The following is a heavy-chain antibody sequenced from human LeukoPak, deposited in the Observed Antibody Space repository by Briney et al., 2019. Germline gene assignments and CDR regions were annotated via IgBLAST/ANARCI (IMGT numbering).Heavy chain of an antibody. CDR2: ITSSGSTI. Sequence: PTGGSLRLSCAASGFTFSTYAMHWVRQAPGKGLEWVSYITSSGSTIYYADSVKGRFTISRDNAKNSLYLQMSSLRAEDTAVYYCARLRGRPPWGQGTLVTVSS. CDR1: GFTFSTYA. V-gene: IGHV3-48*03. D-gene: IGHD3-16*01. J-gene: IGHJ5*02. CDR3: ARLRGRPP.